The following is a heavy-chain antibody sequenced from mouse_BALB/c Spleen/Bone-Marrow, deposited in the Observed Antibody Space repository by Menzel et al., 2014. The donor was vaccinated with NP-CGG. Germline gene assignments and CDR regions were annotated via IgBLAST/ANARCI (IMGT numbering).Heavy chain of an antibody. Sequence: QVHVKQSGAELVRPGSSVKISCKASGYAFSSYWMNWVKQRPGQGLEWIGQIYPGDGDTNYNGKFKGKFTLTADKSSSTAYMQLSGLTSEDSAVYFGARGKGWDFDYWGQGTTLTVSS. CDR2: IYPGDGDT. J-gene: IGHJ2*01. CDR3: ARGKGWDFDY. CDR1: GYAFSSYW. D-gene: IGHD2-3*01. V-gene: IGHV1-80*01.